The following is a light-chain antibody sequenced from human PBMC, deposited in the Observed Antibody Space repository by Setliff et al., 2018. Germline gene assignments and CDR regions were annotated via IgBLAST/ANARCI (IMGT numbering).Light chain of an antibody. V-gene: IGLV1-44*01. CDR3: ATWDDSLNGYV. CDR2: KNS. Sequence: QSVLTQPPSASGTPGQRVTISCSGSSSNIGSHSVSWYQQLPGTAPKLLIYKNSQRSSGVPDRFSGSKSGTSASLAISGLHSEDEADYHCATWDDSLNGYVFASGTKVTVL. J-gene: IGLJ1*01. CDR1: SSNIGSHS.